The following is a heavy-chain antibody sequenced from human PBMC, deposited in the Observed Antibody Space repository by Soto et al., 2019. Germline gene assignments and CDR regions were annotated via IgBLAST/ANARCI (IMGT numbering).Heavy chain of an antibody. V-gene: IGHV3-23*01. CDR3: AKRGSRYFDY. J-gene: IGHJ4*02. CDR2: IDDSGGKT. Sequence: EVQLLESGGGVVQSGGSLRLSCAASGFTFSTYAMSWVRQAPGKGLEWVSTIDDSGGKTYYAESVRGRVTISSDNSKSTLYLQLNSLRAEDTAVYYCAKRGSRYFDYWGQGTLVTVSS. CDR1: GFTFSTYA.